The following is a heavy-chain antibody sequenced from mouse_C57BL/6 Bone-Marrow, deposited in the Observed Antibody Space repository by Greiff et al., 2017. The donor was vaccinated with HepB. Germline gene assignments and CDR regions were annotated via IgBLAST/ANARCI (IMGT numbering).Heavy chain of an antibody. CDR3: ARWLLRGIAMDY. CDR2: IHPNSGST. V-gene: IGHV1-64*01. D-gene: IGHD2-3*01. J-gene: IGHJ4*01. Sequence: QVQLQQPGAELVKPGASVKLSCKASGYTFTSYWMHWVKQRPGQGLEWIGMIHPNSGSTNYNEKFKSKATLTVDKSSSTAYIQLSSLTSEDSAVYYCARWLLRGIAMDYWGQGTSVTVSS. CDR1: GYTFTSYW.